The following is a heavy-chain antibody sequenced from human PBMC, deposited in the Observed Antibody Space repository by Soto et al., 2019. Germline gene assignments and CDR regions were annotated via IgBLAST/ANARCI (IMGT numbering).Heavy chain of an antibody. D-gene: IGHD6-13*01. CDR3: ARRQIPPPTRGAANARGGMDV. V-gene: IGHV3-33*01. CDR2: IWNDGSNS. Sequence: QVQLVESGGGVVQPGRSLRLSCAASGFTFNNYGMHWVRQAPGKGLEWLVVIWNDGSNSSYANSVKGRFTISRDNSKNSLYLQMSRLRAEDTAVYYCARRQIPPPTRGAANARGGMDVWGQGTTVTVSS. CDR1: GFTFNNYG. J-gene: IGHJ6*02.